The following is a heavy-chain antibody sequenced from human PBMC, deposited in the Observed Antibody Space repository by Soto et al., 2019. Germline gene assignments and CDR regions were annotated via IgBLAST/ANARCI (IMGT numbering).Heavy chain of an antibody. J-gene: IGHJ4*02. D-gene: IGHD3-9*01. V-gene: IGHV2-26*01. CDR3: ARIRRGAYFDWFYFDY. Sequence: QVTLKESGPVLVKPTETLTLTCTVSGFSLSNARMGVSWIRQPPGKALEWLAHIFSNDEKSYSTSLKSRPTTSKDTSKSQVVLTMTNMDPVDTATYYCARIRRGAYFDWFYFDYWGQGTLVTVSS. CDR1: GFSLSNARMG. CDR2: IFSNDEK.